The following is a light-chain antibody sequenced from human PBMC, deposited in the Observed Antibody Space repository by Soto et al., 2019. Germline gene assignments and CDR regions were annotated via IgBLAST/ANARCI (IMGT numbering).Light chain of an antibody. V-gene: IGKV4-1*01. CDR1: QSVLYSSNNKNY. CDR3: QQYYSTPSWT. CDR2: WAS. Sequence: DIVMTQSPDSLAVSLGERATINCKSSQSVLYSSNNKNYLAWYQQKPGQPPKLLIYWASTRKSGVPDRFSGSWSGTDFTLTISSLKAEDVAVYYCQQYYSTPSWTFGQGTKVEIK. J-gene: IGKJ1*01.